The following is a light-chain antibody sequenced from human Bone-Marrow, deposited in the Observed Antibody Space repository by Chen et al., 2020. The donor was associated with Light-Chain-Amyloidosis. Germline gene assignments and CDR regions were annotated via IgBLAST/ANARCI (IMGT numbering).Light chain of an antibody. J-gene: IGLJ3*02. CDR3: QVWDRSSDRPV. CDR1: NLGSKS. Sequence: SYVLTQPSSVSVAPGQPAKTACGGNNLGSKSLHWYQQTPGQAPLLIVYDDSDRPSGIPERLSGSNSGNTATMTISRVEAGDEADYYCQVWDRSSDRPVFGGGTKLTVL. CDR2: DDS. V-gene: IGLV3-21*02.